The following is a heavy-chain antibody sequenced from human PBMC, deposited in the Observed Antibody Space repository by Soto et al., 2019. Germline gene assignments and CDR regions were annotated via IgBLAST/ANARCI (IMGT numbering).Heavy chain of an antibody. CDR2: ISYDGHNK. CDR3: AKDQWDNYATSGPFDH. CDR1: GFTFSSYG. V-gene: IGHV3-30*18. J-gene: IGHJ4*02. D-gene: IGHD3-22*01. Sequence: QVQLVESGGGVVQPGRSLRLSCAASGFTFSSYGMHWVRQAPGKGLEWVAVISYDGHNKFYADSVTGRITISRDHSKKPRYLQTKGLRAEEEAVYYCAKDQWDNYATSGPFDHWGQGTLVTVSS.